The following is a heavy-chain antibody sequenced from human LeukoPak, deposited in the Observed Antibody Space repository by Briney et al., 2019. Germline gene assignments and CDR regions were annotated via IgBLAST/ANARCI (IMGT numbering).Heavy chain of an antibody. D-gene: IGHD2-21*01. CDR1: GFTFSSYW. V-gene: IGHV3-74*01. J-gene: IGHJ4*02. CDR3: ARVTDSIHFDY. CDR2: INSDGSST. Sequence: GGSLRLSCAASGFTFSSYWMHWVRQAPGKGLVWVSRINSDGSSTSYADSVKGRFTISRDNAKNSLYLQMNSLRAEDTAVYYCARVTDSIHFDYWGQGTLVTVSS.